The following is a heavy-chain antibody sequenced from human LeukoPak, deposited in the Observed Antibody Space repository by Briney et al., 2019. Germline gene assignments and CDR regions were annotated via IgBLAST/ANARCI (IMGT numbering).Heavy chain of an antibody. CDR2: INPNSGGT. V-gene: IGHV1-2*02. Sequence: ASVKVSCKASGYTFTGYDMHWVRQAPGQGLEWMGWINPNSGGTNYAQKFQGRVTVTRDTSISTAYMELSRLRSEDTAVSYCASDVRLPRRAFGIWCRATIVTVSS. CDR3: ASDVRLPRRAFGI. D-gene: IGHD5-18*01. J-gene: IGHJ3*02. CDR1: GYTFTGYD.